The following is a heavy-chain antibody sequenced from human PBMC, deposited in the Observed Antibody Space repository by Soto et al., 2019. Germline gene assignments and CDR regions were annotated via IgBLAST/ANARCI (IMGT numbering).Heavy chain of an antibody. V-gene: IGHV3-49*03. CDR2: IRSKAYGGTT. CDR3: TSHVDTAMVGSY. D-gene: IGHD5-18*01. J-gene: IGHJ4*02. CDR1: GFTFGDYA. Sequence: GGSLRLSCTASGFTFGDYAMSWFRQAPGKGLEWVGFIRSKAYGGTTEYAASVKGRFTISRDDSKSIAYLQMNSLKTEDTAVYYCTSHVDTAMVGSYWGQGTLVTVSS.